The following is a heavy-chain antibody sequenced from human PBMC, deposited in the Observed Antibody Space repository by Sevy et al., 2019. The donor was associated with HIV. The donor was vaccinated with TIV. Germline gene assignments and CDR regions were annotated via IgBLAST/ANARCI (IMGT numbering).Heavy chain of an antibody. CDR3: ARGGPMTILSQCDY. D-gene: IGHD3-3*01. Sequence: GGSLRLSCTTSGFLFGDYAMSWVRQAPGKGLEWVGFIRRKAYGGTSQYAASVKNRFTISRDDSKSIAYLQMNSLKTEDTAVYYCARGGPMTILSQCDYWGQGTLVTVSS. V-gene: IGHV3-49*04. CDR1: GFLFGDYA. CDR2: IRRKAYGGTS. J-gene: IGHJ4*02.